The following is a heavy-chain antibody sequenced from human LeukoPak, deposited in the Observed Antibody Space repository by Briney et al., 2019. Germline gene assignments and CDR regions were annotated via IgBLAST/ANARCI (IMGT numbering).Heavy chain of an antibody. J-gene: IGHJ4*02. CDR3: ARDSGSGIAVAEALDY. Sequence: PGGSLRLSCAASGFTFSSYAMHWVRQAPGKGLEWVAVISYDGSNKYYADSVKGRFTISRDNSKNTLYLQMNSLRAEDTAVYYCARDSGSGIAVAEALDYWGQGTLVTVSS. CDR2: ISYDGSNK. D-gene: IGHD6-19*01. V-gene: IGHV3-30-3*01. CDR1: GFTFSSYA.